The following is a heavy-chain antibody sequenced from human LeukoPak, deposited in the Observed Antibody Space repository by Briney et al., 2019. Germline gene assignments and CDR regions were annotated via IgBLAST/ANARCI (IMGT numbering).Heavy chain of an antibody. CDR1: GGSISSYY. J-gene: IGHJ3*02. CDR2: IYHSGST. V-gene: IGHV4-59*04. CDR3: ALNQLGDAFDI. Sequence: SETLSLTCTVSGGSISSYYWSWIRQPPGKGLEWIGYIYHSGSTYYNPSLKSRVTISVDRSKNQFSLKLSSVTAADTAVYYCALNQLGDAFDIWGQGTMVTVSS. D-gene: IGHD6-13*01.